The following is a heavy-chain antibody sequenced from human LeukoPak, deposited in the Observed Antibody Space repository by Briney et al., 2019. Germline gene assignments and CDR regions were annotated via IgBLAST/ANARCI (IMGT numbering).Heavy chain of an antibody. CDR2: IYYSGST. J-gene: IGHJ5*02. Sequence: SETLSLTCTVSGGSISISYYWGWIRQPPEKGLEWIGSIYYSGSTYYNPSLQSRVAISVDTSKNQFSLKLSSVTAADAAVYYCARGGLSGYSYGYDWFDHWGQGALVTVSS. CDR1: GGSISISYY. CDR3: ARGGLSGYSYGYDWFDH. V-gene: IGHV4-39*07. D-gene: IGHD5-18*01.